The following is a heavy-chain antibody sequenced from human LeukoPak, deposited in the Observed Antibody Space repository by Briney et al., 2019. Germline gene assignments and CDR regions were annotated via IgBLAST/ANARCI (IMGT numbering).Heavy chain of an antibody. CDR1: GYSISSGYY. V-gene: IGHV4-38-2*02. D-gene: IGHD1-7*01. CDR2: IYHSGTT. J-gene: IGHJ4*02. CDR3: ARTIDWNYDY. Sequence: SETLSLTCTVSGYSISSGYYWGWVRQPPGKGLEYIGSIYHSGTTYYNPSLKSRVTISVDTSKNHFSLKLRSVTAADTAIYYCARTIDWNYDYWGQGTLVTISS.